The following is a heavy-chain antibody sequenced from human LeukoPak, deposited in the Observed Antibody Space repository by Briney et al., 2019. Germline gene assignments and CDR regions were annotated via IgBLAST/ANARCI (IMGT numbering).Heavy chain of an antibody. CDR3: ASEGAARRNWFDP. V-gene: IGHV3-21*01. CDR1: GFTFSSYS. D-gene: IGHD6-6*01. J-gene: IGHJ5*02. Sequence: GGSLRLSCAASGFTFSSYSMNWVRQAPGKGLGWVSSISSSSSYIYYADSVKGRFTISRDNAKNSLYLQMNSLRAEDTAVYYCASEGAARRNWFDPWGQGTLVTVSS. CDR2: ISSSSSYI.